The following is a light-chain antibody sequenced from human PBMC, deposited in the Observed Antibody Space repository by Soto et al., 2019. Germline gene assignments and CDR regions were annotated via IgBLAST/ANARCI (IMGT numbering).Light chain of an antibody. CDR3: QQYGSTPWT. J-gene: IGKJ1*01. V-gene: IGKV3-20*01. CDR2: GGS. Sequence: ENVLTQSPGTLSLSPGERATLSCRASQSLSSDFLAWYQQKPDQAPRLLIYGGSSRATGFPDRFTGGGSGTDFTLTISRLEPEDFAVYYCQQYGSTPWTFGQGTKVEIK. CDR1: QSLSSDF.